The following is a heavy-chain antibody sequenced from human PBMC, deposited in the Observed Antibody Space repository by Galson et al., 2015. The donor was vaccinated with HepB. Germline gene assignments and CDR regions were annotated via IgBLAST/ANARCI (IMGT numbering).Heavy chain of an antibody. V-gene: IGHV3-30-3*02. CDR2: IANDGSNK. D-gene: IGHD3-22*01. CDR1: GFSFSIYA. Sequence: SLRLSCAASGFSFSIYAMHWVRQAPGKGLEWVAVIANDGSNKYYADSVKGRFTISRDNSKNTLSLQMNSLRAEDAAVYYCTKGSGCTEYYYDSSGDLGFDYWGQGTLVTVSS. J-gene: IGHJ4*02. CDR3: TKGSGCTEYYYDSSGDLGFDY.